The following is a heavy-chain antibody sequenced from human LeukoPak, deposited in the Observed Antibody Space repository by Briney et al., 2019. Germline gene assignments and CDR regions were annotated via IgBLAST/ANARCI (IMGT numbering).Heavy chain of an antibody. D-gene: IGHD1/OR15-1a*01. Sequence: SETLSLTCTVSGGSISSYYWSWIRQPPGKGLEWIGYIYYSGSTNYNPSLKSRVTISVDTSKNQFSLKLSSVTAADTAVYYCASLEQNWFDPWGQGTLVTVSS. V-gene: IGHV4-59*01. CDR1: GGSISSYY. J-gene: IGHJ5*02. CDR3: ASLEQNWFDP. CDR2: IYYSGST.